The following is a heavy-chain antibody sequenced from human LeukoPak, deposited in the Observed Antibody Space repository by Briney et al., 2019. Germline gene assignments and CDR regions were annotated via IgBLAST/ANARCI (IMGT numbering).Heavy chain of an antibody. D-gene: IGHD3-22*01. V-gene: IGHV1-69*13. CDR2: IIPIFGTA. J-gene: IGHJ4*02. Sequence: SVKVSCKASGGTFSSYAISWVRQAPGQGLEWMGGIIPIFGTANYAQKFQGRVTITADESTSTAYMELRSLRSDDTAVYYCARDSSGYLYRADYWGQGTLVTVSS. CDR3: ARDSSGYLYRADY. CDR1: GGTFSSYA.